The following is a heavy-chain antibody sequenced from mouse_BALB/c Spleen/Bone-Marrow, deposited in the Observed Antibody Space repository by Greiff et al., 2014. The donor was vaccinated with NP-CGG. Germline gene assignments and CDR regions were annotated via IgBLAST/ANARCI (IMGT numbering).Heavy chain of an antibody. CDR2: IAPGSGST. CDR1: GYTFTSYW. J-gene: IGHJ2*01. D-gene: IGHD1-1*01. V-gene: IGHV1S41*01. CDR3: ARFPFYYGSSFYYFDY. Sequence: DLAKPGASVKLSCKASGYTFTSYWINWIKQRPGQGLEWIGRIAPGSGSTYYNEMFKGKVTLTVDTSSSTAYIQLSSLSSEDSAVYFCARFPFYYGSSFYYFDYWGQGTTLTVSS.